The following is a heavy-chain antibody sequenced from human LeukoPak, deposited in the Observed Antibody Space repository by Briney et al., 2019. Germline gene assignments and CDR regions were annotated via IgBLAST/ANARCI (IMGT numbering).Heavy chain of an antibody. CDR1: GGSFSGYY. Sequence: SETLSLTCGVYGGSFSGYYWSWIRQPPGKGLEWIGEINHSGSTNYNPSLKSRVTISVDTSKNQFSLKLSSVTAADTAVYYCARIGRGDGYNSFDYCGQGTLVTVSS. CDR3: ARIGRGDGYNSFDY. CDR2: INHSGST. J-gene: IGHJ4*02. D-gene: IGHD5-24*01. V-gene: IGHV4-34*01.